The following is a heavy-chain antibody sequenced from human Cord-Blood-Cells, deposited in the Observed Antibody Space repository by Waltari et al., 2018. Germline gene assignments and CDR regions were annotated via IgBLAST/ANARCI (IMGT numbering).Heavy chain of an antibody. CDR2: ISAYNGNT. V-gene: IGHV1-18*01. D-gene: IGHD2-15*01. J-gene: IGHJ5*02. CDR1: RSTFTRYG. CDR3: ARTPKGRLNWFDP. Sequence: QVQLVQSGAGVNKPGASVKVCCKASRSTFTRYGLSWVRQAPGQVREWMGWISAYNGNTNYAQKLQGRVTMTTDTSTSTAYMELRSLRSDDTAVYYCARTPKGRLNWFDPWGQGTLVTVSS.